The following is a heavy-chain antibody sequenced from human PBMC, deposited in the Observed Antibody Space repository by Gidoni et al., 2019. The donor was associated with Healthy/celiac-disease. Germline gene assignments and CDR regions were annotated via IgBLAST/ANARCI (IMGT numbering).Heavy chain of an antibody. J-gene: IGHJ4*02. V-gene: IGHV1-3*01. Sequence: QVQLVQSGAEVKKPGASVQVSCKASGYTFTSYAMHWVRQAPGQRLEWIGRINAGKGNTKYSQKFQGRVTITRDTSASTAYMELSSLRSEDTAVYYCARDLMVRGVIGRLGYWGQGTLVTVSS. CDR1: GYTFTSYA. D-gene: IGHD3-10*01. CDR2: INAGKGNT. CDR3: ARDLMVRGVIGRLGY.